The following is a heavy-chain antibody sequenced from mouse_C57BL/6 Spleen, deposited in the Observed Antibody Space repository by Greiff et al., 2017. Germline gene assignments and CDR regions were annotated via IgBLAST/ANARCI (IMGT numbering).Heavy chain of an antibody. Sequence: EVQLVESGAELVKPGASVKLSCTASGFNIKDYYMHWVKQRTEQGLEWIGRIDPEDGETKYAPKFPGKATITADTSSNTAYLQLSSLTSEDTAVYYCAEGGPYYYGDWGQGTTLTVAS. V-gene: IGHV14-2*01. CDR2: IDPEDGET. D-gene: IGHD1-1*02. CDR3: AEGGPYYYGD. CDR1: GFNIKDYY. J-gene: IGHJ2*01.